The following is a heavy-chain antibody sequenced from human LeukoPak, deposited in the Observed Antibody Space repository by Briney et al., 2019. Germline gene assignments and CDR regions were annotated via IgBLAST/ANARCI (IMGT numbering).Heavy chain of an antibody. CDR1: GFTFSSFA. CDR2: ISSRSSYI. V-gene: IGHV3-21*01. CDR3: ARDQRPGIAAAADY. J-gene: IGHJ4*02. Sequence: GGSQRLSCAASGFTFSSFAMNWVRQAPGKGLEWVSSISSRSSYIYYADSVMGRFTISRDNAKNSLYLQMNSLRAEDTAVYYCARDQRPGIAAAADYWGQGTLVTVSS. D-gene: IGHD6-13*01.